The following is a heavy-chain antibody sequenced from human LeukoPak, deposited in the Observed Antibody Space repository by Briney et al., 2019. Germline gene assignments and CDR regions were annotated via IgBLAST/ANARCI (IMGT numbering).Heavy chain of an antibody. CDR2: IYPGDSDT. Sequence: AESLKISCKGSGYSFTSYWIGWVRQMPGKGLEWMGMIYPGDSDTRYSPSFQGQVTMSADKTISTAYLQWSSLKASDTAMYYCASPKGLPSDAFDIWGQGTMVTVSS. J-gene: IGHJ3*02. CDR1: GYSFTSYW. V-gene: IGHV5-51*01. CDR3: ASPKGLPSDAFDI. D-gene: IGHD3/OR15-3a*01.